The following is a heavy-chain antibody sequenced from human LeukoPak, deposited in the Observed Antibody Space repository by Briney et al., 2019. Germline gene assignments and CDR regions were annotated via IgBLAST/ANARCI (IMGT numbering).Heavy chain of an antibody. J-gene: IGHJ3*02. V-gene: IGHV3-30-3*02. CDR1: GFTFSSYA. D-gene: IGHD1-1*01. CDR2: ISYDGSNK. CDR3: AKELIILPTGTVAFDI. Sequence: PGRSLRLSCAASGFTFSSYAMHWVRQAPGKGLEWVAVISYDGSNKYYADSVKGRFTISRDNSKNTLYLQMSSLRAEDTAIYYCAKELIILPTGTVAFDIWGQGTMVPVSS.